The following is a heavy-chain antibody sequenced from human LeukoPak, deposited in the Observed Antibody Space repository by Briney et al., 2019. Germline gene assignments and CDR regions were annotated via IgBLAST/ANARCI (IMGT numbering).Heavy chain of an antibody. CDR3: VRGRYSSGWFKDKNWFDP. D-gene: IGHD6-19*01. CDR1: GGSISSSSYY. J-gene: IGHJ5*02. CDR2: IYYSGST. V-gene: IGHV4-39*07. Sequence: PSETLSLTCTVSGGSISSSSYYWGWIRQPPGQGLEWIGTIYYSGSTYYNPSLKSRVTISVDTSKNQFSLKLSSVTAADTAVYYCVRGRYSSGWFKDKNWFDPWGQGIPVTVSS.